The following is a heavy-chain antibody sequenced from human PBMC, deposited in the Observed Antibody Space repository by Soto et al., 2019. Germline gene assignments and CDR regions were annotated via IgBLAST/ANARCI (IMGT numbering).Heavy chain of an antibody. CDR2: ISWNSGSI. CDR3: AKDIRAAALSRGAIN. J-gene: IGHJ4*02. D-gene: IGHD3-10*01. Sequence: GGSLRLSCAASGFTFDDYAMHWVRQAPGKGLEWVSGISWNSGSIGYADSVKGRFTISRDNAKNSLYLQMNSLRAEDAALYYCAKDIRAAALSRGAINCAQGTLVTVSS. V-gene: IGHV3-9*01. CDR1: GFTFDDYA.